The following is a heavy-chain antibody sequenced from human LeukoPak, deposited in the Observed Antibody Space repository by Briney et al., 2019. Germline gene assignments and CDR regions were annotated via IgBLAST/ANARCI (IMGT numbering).Heavy chain of an antibody. D-gene: IGHD3-22*01. V-gene: IGHV4-30-4*01. CDR3: ARGPSSYDSSAFDY. CDR2: IYYSGST. Sequence: KSSQTLSLTCTVSGGSISSGDYYWSWIRQPPGKGLEWNGYIYYSGSTYYNPSLKSRVTISVDTSKNQFSLKLSSVTAADTAVYYCARGPSSYDSSAFDYWGQGTLVTVSS. J-gene: IGHJ4*02. CDR1: GGSISSGDYY.